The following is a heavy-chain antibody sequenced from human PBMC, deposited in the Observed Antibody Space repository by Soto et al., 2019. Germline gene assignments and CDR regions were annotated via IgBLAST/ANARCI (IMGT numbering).Heavy chain of an antibody. CDR2: IYYSGST. D-gene: IGHD6-19*01. V-gene: IGHV4-39*01. CDR3: ARPAGTAHYYYYYMDV. J-gene: IGHJ6*03. Sequence: QRQMQESGPGLVKPSETLSLTCTVSGGSISSSSYYWGWIRQPPGKGLDWIGSIYYSGSTYYNPSLKSRVTISVDTSKNQFSLKLSSVTAADTAVYYCARPAGTAHYYYYYMDVWGKGTTVIVSS. CDR1: GGSISSSSYY.